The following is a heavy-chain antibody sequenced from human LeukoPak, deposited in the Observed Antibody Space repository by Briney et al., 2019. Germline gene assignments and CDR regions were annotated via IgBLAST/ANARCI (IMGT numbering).Heavy chain of an antibody. CDR3: ARSPPSTGYDRFDT. CDR1: GYMFNIYG. CDR2: ISAFNGNT. Sequence: ASVKVSCKASGYMFNIYGISWVRQAPGQGLEWMGWISAFNGNTNYARNFQDRVTMTTDPSTSTAFMELTSLSSDDTAVYYCARSPPSTGYDRFDTWGQGTLVTVSS. D-gene: IGHD5-12*01. J-gene: IGHJ4*02. V-gene: IGHV1-18*01.